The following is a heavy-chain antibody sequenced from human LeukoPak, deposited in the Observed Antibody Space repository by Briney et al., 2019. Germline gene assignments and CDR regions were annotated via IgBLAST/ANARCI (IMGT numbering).Heavy chain of an antibody. V-gene: IGHV4-31*03. D-gene: IGHD6-13*01. CDR3: ARAGDSEVRATDWYFDL. CDR1: GGSISSGDYY. J-gene: IGHJ2*01. CDR2: IYYNGNT. Sequence: PSQTLSLTCTVSGGSISSGDYYWNWIRQHPGKGLEWIGYIYYNGNTYYNPSLKSRVTISVDKSKNQFSLKLSSVTAADTAVYYCARAGDSEVRATDWYFDLWGRGTLVTVSS.